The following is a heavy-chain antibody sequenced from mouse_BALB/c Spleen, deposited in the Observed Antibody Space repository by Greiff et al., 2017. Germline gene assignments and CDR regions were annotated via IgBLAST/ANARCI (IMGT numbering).Heavy chain of an antibody. J-gene: IGHJ4*01. CDR3: TRESTTVVARDYAMDY. CDR1: GYTFTSYW. CDR2: IDPSDSYT. Sequence: QVQLQQPGAELVKPGASVKMSCKASGYTFTSYWMHWVKQRPGQGLEWIGVIDPSDSYTSYNQKFKGKATLTVDTSSSTAYMQLSSLTSEDSAVYYCTRESTTVVARDYAMDYWGQGTSVTVSS. V-gene: IGHV1S127*01. D-gene: IGHD1-1*01.